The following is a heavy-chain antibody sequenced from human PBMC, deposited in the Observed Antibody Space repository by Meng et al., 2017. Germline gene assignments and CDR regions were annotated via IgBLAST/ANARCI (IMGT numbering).Heavy chain of an antibody. CDR3: ARRGIAARPFYY. CDR1: GGSFRGYY. CDR2: INHSGST. J-gene: IGHJ4*02. Sequence: QVQLQQGGAGLLKPSETLSLTCAVYGGSFRGYYWSWIRQPPGKGLEWIGEINHSGSTNYNPSLKSRVTISVDTSKNQFSLKLSSVTAADTAVYYCARRGIAARPFYYWGQGTLVTVSS. V-gene: IGHV4-34*01. D-gene: IGHD6-6*01.